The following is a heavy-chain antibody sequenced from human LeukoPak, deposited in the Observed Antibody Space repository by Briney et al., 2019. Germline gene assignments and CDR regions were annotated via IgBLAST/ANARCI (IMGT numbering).Heavy chain of an antibody. CDR3: ARDRSVGVLPAPPFDF. D-gene: IGHD6-6*01. J-gene: IGHJ4*02. CDR2: VFHSGNT. Sequence: SETLSLTCAVYGGSFSGYYWSWIRQPPGKGLEWVGSVFHSGNTYYNPSLTSRLTISADTSKNQFSLTLTSVTAADTAVYYCARDRSVGVLPAPPFDFWGQGTLVTVSS. CDR1: GGSFSGYY. V-gene: IGHV4-34*12.